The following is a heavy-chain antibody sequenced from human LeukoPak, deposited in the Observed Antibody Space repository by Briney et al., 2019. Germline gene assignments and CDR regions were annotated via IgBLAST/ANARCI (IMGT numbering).Heavy chain of an antibody. V-gene: IGHV3-66*02. D-gene: IGHD4-17*01. J-gene: IGHJ5*02. CDR2: IYSGGST. CDR1: GLTVSSNY. Sequence: PGGSLRLSCAASGLTVSSNYMSWVRQAPGKGLEWVSVIYSGGSTYYADSVKGRFTISRDNSKNTLYLQMNSLRAEDTAVYYCARHSTDYGDYNWFDPWGQGTLVTVSS. CDR3: ARHSTDYGDYNWFDP.